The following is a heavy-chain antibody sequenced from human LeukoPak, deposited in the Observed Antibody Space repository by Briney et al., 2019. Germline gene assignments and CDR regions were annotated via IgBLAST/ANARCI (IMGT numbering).Heavy chain of an antibody. D-gene: IGHD6-13*01. CDR1: GFTFNNYR. Sequence: AGSLSLSCTASGFTFNNYRMSWVRQAAGKGLEWISTVNADGGNTYYADSVKGRFTISRDKSKNTVYLQMNSLRAEDTALYCCAKDLGIAAAPDYWGQGTLVTVSS. CDR2: VNADGGNT. V-gene: IGHV3-23*01. CDR3: AKDLGIAAAPDY. J-gene: IGHJ4*02.